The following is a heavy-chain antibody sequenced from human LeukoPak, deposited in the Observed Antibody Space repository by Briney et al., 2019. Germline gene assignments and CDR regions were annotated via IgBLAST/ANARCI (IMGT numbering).Heavy chain of an antibody. CDR1: GGSISSTSYY. J-gene: IGHJ4*02. CDR2: INYNGIT. Sequence: NPSETLSLTCTVSGGSISSTSYYWGWIRQPPGKGLEWIGSINYNGITYYNPSLKSRVTISVDTSKNQFSLKLSSVTAADTAVYYCARVDIVVVPSANFDCWGQGTPVTVSS. V-gene: IGHV4-39*01. D-gene: IGHD2-2*01. CDR3: ARVDIVVVPSANFDC.